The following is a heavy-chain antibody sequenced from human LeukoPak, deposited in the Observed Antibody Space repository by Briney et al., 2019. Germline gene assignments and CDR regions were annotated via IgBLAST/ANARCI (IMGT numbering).Heavy chain of an antibody. D-gene: IGHD1-26*01. CDR1: GFTFATDS. CDR3: AKDEWELLGGLFDY. J-gene: IGHJ4*02. CDR2: ISSSSYHI. Sequence: GGSLRLSCAASGFTFATDSMNWVRQAPGKGLEWVSSISSSSYHIYYADSVKGRFTISRDNAKNSLYLQMNSLRAEDTALYYCAKDEWELLGGLFDYWGQGTLVTVSS. V-gene: IGHV3-21*04.